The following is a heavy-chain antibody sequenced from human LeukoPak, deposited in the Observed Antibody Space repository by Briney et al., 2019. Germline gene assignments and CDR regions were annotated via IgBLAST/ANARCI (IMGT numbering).Heavy chain of an antibody. CDR2: ISSSSSYI. Sequence: PGGSLRLSCAASGFTFSNYAMSWVRQAPGKGLEWVSSISSSSSYIYYADSVKGRFTISRDNAKNSLYLQMNSLRAEDTAVYYCARDSTYSNWFDPWGQGTLVTVSS. D-gene: IGHD1-26*01. CDR3: ARDSTYSNWFDP. V-gene: IGHV3-21*01. J-gene: IGHJ5*02. CDR1: GFTFSNYA.